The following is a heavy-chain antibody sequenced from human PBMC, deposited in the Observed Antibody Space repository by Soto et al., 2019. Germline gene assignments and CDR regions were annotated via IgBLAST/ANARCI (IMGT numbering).Heavy chain of an antibody. D-gene: IGHD5-12*01. Sequence: PGESLKISCKGSGYSFTSYWIGWVRQMPGKGLEWMGIIYPGDSDTRYSPSFQGQVTISADKSISTAYLQWSSLKASDTAMYYCARPKVVATMGDAFDIWGQGTMVTVSS. CDR2: IYPGDSDT. J-gene: IGHJ3*02. CDR3: ARPKVVATMGDAFDI. CDR1: GYSFTSYW. V-gene: IGHV5-51*01.